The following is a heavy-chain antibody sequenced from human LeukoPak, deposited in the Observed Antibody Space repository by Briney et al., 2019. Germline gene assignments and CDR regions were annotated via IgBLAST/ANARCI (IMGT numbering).Heavy chain of an antibody. CDR1: GFTFSDYY. CDR2: ICDSGRTI. Sequence: GGSLRLSCAASGFTFSDYYMSWTRQAPGKGLEWVSYICDSGRTIYYADSVKGRFTISRDNAKNSVYLQMNNLRAEDAAVYYCARDRLGDYDHSGYYDKWGQGTLVTVSS. D-gene: IGHD3-22*01. J-gene: IGHJ4*02. CDR3: ARDRLGDYDHSGYYDK. V-gene: IGHV3-11*01.